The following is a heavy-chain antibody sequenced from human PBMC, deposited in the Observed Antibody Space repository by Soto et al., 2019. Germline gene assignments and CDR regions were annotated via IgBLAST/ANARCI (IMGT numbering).Heavy chain of an antibody. J-gene: IGHJ4*02. CDR1: GGSISSGGYF. CDR3: ARLIGSAAGYFDY. V-gene: IGHV4-31*03. D-gene: IGHD6-13*01. CDR2: MFYTGTT. Sequence: QVQLQESGPGLMKPSQTLSLTCTVSGGSISSGGYFWGWIRQHPGKGLEWMGYMFYTGTTSYNPSLRSRVTISVDTSKNQFSLRLSSVTAADTVIYYCARLIGSAAGYFDYWGQGILVTVSS.